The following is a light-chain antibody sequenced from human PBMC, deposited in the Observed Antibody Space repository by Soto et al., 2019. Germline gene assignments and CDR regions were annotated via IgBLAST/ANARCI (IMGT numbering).Light chain of an antibody. CDR2: GAS. Sequence: EIVLTQSPGTLSLSPGDRATLSCRASQRVSSSYLAWYQQKPGQAPRLLIYGASSRATGIPDRFSGSGSGTDFTLTISSLEPEDFAVYDCQRYGSSGTFGQGTKVDIK. V-gene: IGKV3-20*01. CDR3: QRYGSSGT. CDR1: QRVSSSY. J-gene: IGKJ1*01.